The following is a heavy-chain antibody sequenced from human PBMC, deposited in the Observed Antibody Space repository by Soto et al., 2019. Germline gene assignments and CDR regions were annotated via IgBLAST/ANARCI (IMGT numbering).Heavy chain of an antibody. CDR3: ARVRRVRRLQLANNWLDP. J-gene: IGHJ5*02. CDR1: GYNFTGYY. D-gene: IGHD6-13*01. V-gene: IGHV1-2*02. CDR2: INPNSGGT. Sequence: ASVKVSCKASGYNFTGYYMYWVRQAPGQGLEWMGWINPNSGGTDYAQKFQGRVTMTRDTSISTAYMELSSLRSDDTAVYYCARVRRVRRLQLANNWLDPWGQGTLVTVSS.